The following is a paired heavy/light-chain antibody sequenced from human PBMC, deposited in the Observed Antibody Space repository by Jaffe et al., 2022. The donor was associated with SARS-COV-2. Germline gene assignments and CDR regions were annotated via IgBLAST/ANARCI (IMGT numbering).Light chain of an antibody. CDR3: QQYSSSPRT. Sequence: VLTQSPGTLSLSPGERASVSCRASQTIDNNYLAWYQQSPGQAPRLLIRNAFNRATGIPDRFSGSGSGTDFTLTISRLEPEDFATYYCQQYSSSPRTFGQGTKVEIK. V-gene: IGKV3-20*01. CDR2: NAF. J-gene: IGKJ1*01. CDR1: QTIDNNY.
Heavy chain of an antibody. Sequence: QVQLVESGGGLVKPGGSLRLSCAASGFTFTNHYMSWIRQSPGERPEWLCYISAYSNYIDYADSVKGRFSISRDNARTSIFLQMDNLRVDDTAVYYCVRGGSNWESWGPGTLVTVSS. CDR3: VRGGSNWES. J-gene: IGHJ5*01. CDR1: GFTFTNHY. D-gene: IGHD1-26*01. CDR2: ISAYSNYI. V-gene: IGHV3-11*05.